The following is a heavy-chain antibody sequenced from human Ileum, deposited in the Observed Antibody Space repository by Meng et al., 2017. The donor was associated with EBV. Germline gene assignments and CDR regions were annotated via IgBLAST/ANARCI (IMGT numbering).Heavy chain of an antibody. D-gene: IGHD5-12*01. CDR1: SGSVSSGDYH. CDR3: AGGRAGYGGYKT. Sequence: QLLESGQGLVKPSEPLSLTCTVSSGSVSSGDYHWSWIRQPPGKGLEWIGYILSGSTNYDPSLTNRVTISVDTSKNHFSLKLTSVTAADTAVYYCAGGRAGYGGYKTWGQGTLVTVSS. J-gene: IGHJ4*02. CDR2: ILSGST. V-gene: IGHV4-61*03.